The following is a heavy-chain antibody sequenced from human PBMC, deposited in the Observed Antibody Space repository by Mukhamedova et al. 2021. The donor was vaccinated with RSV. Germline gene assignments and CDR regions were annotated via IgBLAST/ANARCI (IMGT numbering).Heavy chain of an antibody. CDR3: ARDLFCSGGSCSGTLLDY. V-gene: IGHV3-21*01. Sequence: GLEWVSSISSSSSYIYYADSVKGRFTISRDNAKNSLYLQMNSLRAEDTAVYYCARDLFCSGGSCSGTLLDYWGQGTLVTVSS. D-gene: IGHD2-15*01. J-gene: IGHJ4*02. CDR2: ISSSSSYI.